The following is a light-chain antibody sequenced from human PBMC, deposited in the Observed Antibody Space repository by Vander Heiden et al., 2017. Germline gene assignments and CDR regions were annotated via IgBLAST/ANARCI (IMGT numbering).Light chain of an antibody. CDR2: LGS. Sequence: IVMTQSPLSLPVTPGEPASISCRSSQSLLHSNGYNYLDWYLQKPGQSPQLLIYLGSNRVSGVPDRFSGSGSGTDFTLKISRVEAEDVGVYYCMQALQTPLTFGQGTKVEIK. V-gene: IGKV2-28*01. CDR1: QSLLHSNGYNY. J-gene: IGKJ1*01. CDR3: MQALQTPLT.